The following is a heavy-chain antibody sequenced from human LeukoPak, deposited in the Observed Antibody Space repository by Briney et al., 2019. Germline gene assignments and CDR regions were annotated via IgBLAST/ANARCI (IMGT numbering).Heavy chain of an antibody. D-gene: IGHD3-3*01. CDR2: ISSSGSTI. J-gene: IGHJ3*02. CDR3: ARPLYDFWSGYLIPTTTHDDAFDI. V-gene: IGHV3-11*04. CDR1: GFTFSDYY. Sequence: NPGGSLRLSCAAAGFTFSDYYMSWIRQAPGKGLEWVSYISSSGSTIYYADSVKGRFTLSRDIAKNSLYLQMNSLRAEDTAVYYCARPLYDFWSGYLIPTTTHDDAFDIWGQGTMVTVSS.